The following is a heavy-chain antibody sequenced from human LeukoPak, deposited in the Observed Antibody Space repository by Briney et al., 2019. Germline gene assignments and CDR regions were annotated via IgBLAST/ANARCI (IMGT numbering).Heavy chain of an antibody. J-gene: IGHJ4*02. CDR2: ISAGNGNT. Sequence: ASVTVSCTASGYTFTSYAIHWVRQAPGQRLEWMGWISAGNGNTKYSQNFQGRVTFISNTSATTAFMELSSLRSEDAAVYYCARDSGSGSNDYWGQGTLVTVSS. D-gene: IGHD1-26*01. V-gene: IGHV1-3*01. CDR1: GYTFTSYA. CDR3: ARDSGSGSNDY.